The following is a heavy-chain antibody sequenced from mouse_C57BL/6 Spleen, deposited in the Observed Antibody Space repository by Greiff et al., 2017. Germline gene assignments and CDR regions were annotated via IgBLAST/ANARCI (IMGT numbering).Heavy chain of an antibody. CDR3: EGGASMNTVVARYFDV. CDR1: GFTFSDYG. CDR2: ISSGSSTI. V-gene: IGHV5-17*01. J-gene: IGHJ1*03. D-gene: IGHD1-1*01. Sequence: EVQVVESGGGLVKPGGSLKLSCAASGFTFSDYGMHWVRQAPEKGLEWVAYISSGSSTIYYADTLKGRYTIARDNAKNTLFLQMTRMRSEDTAMYDCEGGASMNTVVARYFDVWGTGTTVTVSS.